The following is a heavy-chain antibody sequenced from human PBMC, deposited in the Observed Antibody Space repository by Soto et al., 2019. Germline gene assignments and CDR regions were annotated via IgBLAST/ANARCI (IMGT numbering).Heavy chain of an antibody. CDR3: ARVERTLSTPFAYGMDV. V-gene: IGHV4-30-2*01. D-gene: IGHD2-2*01. CDR2: IYHTGNT. J-gene: IGHJ6*02. CDR1: GGSINSGGYS. Sequence: QLQLQESGSGLVKPSQTLSLTCTVSGGSINSGGYSCIWIRQPPGKGLEWIGYIYHTGNTFYNPSLQSRVTISVDQSKNQFSLSLGSVTAADTAMYYCARVERTLSTPFAYGMDVWGQGTTVTVSS.